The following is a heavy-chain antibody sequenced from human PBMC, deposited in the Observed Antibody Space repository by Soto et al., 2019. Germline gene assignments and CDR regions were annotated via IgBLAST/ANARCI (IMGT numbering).Heavy chain of an antibody. J-gene: IGHJ6*02. CDR3: AKDPLPFYGMDV. CDR1: GFTFSSYA. Sequence: GGSLRLSCAASGFTFSSYAMNWVRQAPGKGLEWVSGISGRTSSTYYADSVKGRSTISRDNSKNTLFLYMINLRVEDTAVYYCAKDPLPFYGMDVWGQGTTVTVSS. CDR2: ISGRTSST. V-gene: IGHV3-23*01.